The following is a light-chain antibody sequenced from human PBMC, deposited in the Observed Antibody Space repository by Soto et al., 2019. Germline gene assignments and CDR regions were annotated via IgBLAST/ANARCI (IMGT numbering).Light chain of an antibody. CDR1: QSVLYSSNNKNY. J-gene: IGKJ1*01. CDR3: QLYYSTPT. CDR2: WAS. V-gene: IGKV4-1*01. Sequence: DIVMTQSPDSLAVSLGERATINCKSSQSVLYSSNNKNYLAWYQQKPGQPPKLLIYWASTRESGVPDRFSGSESGPDVTLTISSLQAEDVSVYYCQLYYSTPTFGQGTKVEIK.